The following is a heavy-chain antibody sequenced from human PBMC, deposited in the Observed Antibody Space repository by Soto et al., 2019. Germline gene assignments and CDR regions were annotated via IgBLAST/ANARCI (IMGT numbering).Heavy chain of an antibody. CDR1: GFTFRTYW. D-gene: IGHD5-18*01. Sequence: EVQLVESGGGLVQPGGSLRLSCAASGFTFRTYWLSWVRQVPGKGLEWVANINLDGSEKNYVASVKGRFTISRDNARNSLYLHMSSLRAEDTALYYCARDGSTSWYSYDYHGMDVWGQGTTVTVSS. J-gene: IGHJ6*02. V-gene: IGHV3-7*05. CDR3: ARDGSTSWYSYDYHGMDV. CDR2: INLDGSEK.